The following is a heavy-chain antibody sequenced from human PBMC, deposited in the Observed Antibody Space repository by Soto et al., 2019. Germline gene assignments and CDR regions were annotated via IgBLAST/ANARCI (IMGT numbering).Heavy chain of an antibody. CDR1: TGSVSNSSHY. Sequence: PSETLSPTCPVSTGSVSNSSHYWTRIRQPPGKGLEWIGYVYYTGSTNYNPSLHSRVTISVDTSKTKFSLTLSSVTAADTAVYYCARGDGFWSGYSYLNYWGQGTPVTVSS. V-gene: IGHV4-61*01. J-gene: IGHJ4*02. CDR3: ARGDGFWSGYSYLNY. CDR2: VYYTGST. D-gene: IGHD3-3*01.